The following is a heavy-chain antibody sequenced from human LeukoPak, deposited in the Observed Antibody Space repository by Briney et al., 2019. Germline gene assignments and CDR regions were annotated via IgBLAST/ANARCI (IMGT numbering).Heavy chain of an antibody. D-gene: IGHD3-10*01. CDR1: GFTFSNAW. J-gene: IGHJ6*03. Sequence: PGGSLRLSCAASGFTFSNAWMSWFRQAPGKGLEWVGRIKSKTDGGTTDYAAPVKGRFTISRDDSKNTLYLQMNSLKTEDTAVYYCTTDPGYYGSGSYTYYYYYMDVWGKGTTVTVSS. CDR2: IKSKTDGGTT. V-gene: IGHV3-15*01. CDR3: TTDPGYYGSGSYTYYYYYMDV.